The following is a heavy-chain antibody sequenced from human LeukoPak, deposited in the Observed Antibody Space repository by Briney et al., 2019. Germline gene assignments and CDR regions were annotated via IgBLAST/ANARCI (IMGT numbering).Heavy chain of an antibody. J-gene: IGHJ4*02. Sequence: SETLSLTCAVYGGSFSGYYWSWLRQPPGKGLEWIGEINHSGSSSYNPSLKSRVTMSVDTSKNQFSLKMSSVTAADTAVYYCARQSSTGLAYWGQGTLVTVSS. CDR3: ARQSSTGLAY. CDR1: GGSFSGYY. D-gene: IGHD1-1*01. CDR2: INHSGSS. V-gene: IGHV4-34*01.